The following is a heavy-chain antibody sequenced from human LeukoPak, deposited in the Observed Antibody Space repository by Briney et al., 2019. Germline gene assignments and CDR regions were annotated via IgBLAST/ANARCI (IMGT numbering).Heavy chain of an antibody. CDR3: ARSARLMKGVVEVTALDD. CDR2: LSSSGSAF. J-gene: IGHJ4*02. CDR1: GFTFGDYA. V-gene: IGHV3-48*03. Sequence: GRSLRLSCTASGFTFGDYAMNWVRQAPGKGLEWIAYLSSSGSAFSYADSVKGRFTIARDNAKNSVYLEMNSLRADDTAVYYCARSARLMKGVVEVTALDDWGQGTLVTVSS. D-gene: IGHD3-3*01.